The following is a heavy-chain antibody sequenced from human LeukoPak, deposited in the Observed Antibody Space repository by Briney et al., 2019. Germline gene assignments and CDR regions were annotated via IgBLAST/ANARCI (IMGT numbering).Heavy chain of an antibody. CDR1: GYSFTSYW. D-gene: IGHD2-2*01. J-gene: IGHJ3*02. CDR2: IYPGDSDT. V-gene: IGHV5-51*01. CDR3: ARLIACSSTSCYGSAFDI. Sequence: GESLKISCKGSGYSFTSYWTGWVRQMPGKGLEWMGIIYPGDSDTRYSPSFQGQVTISADKSISTAYLQWSSLKASDTAMYYCARLIACSSTSCYGSAFDIWGQGTMVTVSS.